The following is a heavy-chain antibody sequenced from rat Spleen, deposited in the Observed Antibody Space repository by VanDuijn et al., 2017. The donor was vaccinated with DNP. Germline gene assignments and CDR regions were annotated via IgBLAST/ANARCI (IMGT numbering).Heavy chain of an antibody. J-gene: IGHJ2*01. CDR1: GLTFSDSN. D-gene: IGHD1-11*01. Sequence: EVQLVESGGGLVQPGRSLKLSCAASGLTFSDSNMAWVRQAPTKGLELVAYISYAGGSTYHGDSVKGRFTISRDNAKSSLYLQMNSLKSEDTATYYCAGHALLTTEALDYWGQGVMVTVSS. CDR3: AGHALLTTEALDY. V-gene: IGHV5-7*01. CDR2: ISYAGGST.